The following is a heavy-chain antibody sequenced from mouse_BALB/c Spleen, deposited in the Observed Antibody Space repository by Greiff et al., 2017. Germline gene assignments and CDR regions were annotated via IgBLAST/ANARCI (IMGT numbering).Heavy chain of an antibody. Sequence: EVMLVESGGGLVKPGGSLKLSCAASGFTFSSYAMSWVRQTPEKRLEWVASISSGGSTYYPDSVKGRLTISRDNARNILYLQMRSLRSEDTAMYYCARPIYYYGSSYAMDYWGQGTSVTVSS. V-gene: IGHV5-6-5*01. CDR3: ARPIYYYGSSYAMDY. CDR2: ISSGGST. D-gene: IGHD1-1*01. CDR1: GFTFSSYA. J-gene: IGHJ4*01.